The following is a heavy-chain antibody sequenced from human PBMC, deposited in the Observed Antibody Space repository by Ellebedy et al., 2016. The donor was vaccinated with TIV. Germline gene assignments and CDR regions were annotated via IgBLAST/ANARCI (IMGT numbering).Heavy chain of an antibody. CDR3: ARGSWREVSTWFEN. V-gene: IGHV5-51*01. CDR1: GYRFTGYW. CDR2: IFPGDSDT. Sequence: PGGSLRLPCQGSGYRFTGYWIGWVRQMPEKGLEWMGIIFPGDSDTRYSPSFQGQVTISADKSTTTPYLQWTSLKASNSAMYYCARGSWREVSTWFENWGQGTLVTVSS. D-gene: IGHD3-16*02. J-gene: IGHJ4*02.